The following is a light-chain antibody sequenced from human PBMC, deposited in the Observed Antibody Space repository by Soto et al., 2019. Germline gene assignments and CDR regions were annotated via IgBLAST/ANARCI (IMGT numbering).Light chain of an antibody. CDR3: QSYDSSLSGYV. CDR2: GNN. CDR1: NSNIGAGYD. Sequence: QSALTQPPSVSGAPGQRVTISCTGSNSNIGAGYDVHWYQQFPGTAPKLLIYGNNNRPSGVPDRFSGSKSGTSASLAITGLQAEDEADYYCQSYDSSLSGYVFGTGTKVTVL. V-gene: IGLV1-40*01. J-gene: IGLJ1*01.